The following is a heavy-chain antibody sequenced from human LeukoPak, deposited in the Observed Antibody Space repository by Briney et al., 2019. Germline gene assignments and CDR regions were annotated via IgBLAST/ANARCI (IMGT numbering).Heavy chain of an antibody. Sequence: GGTLRLSCAASGFTLGDYIMMWARQAPGKGLEWVAFIRIKANSGTTEYAASVKGRFTISRDDSKSIAYLQMNSLKAEDTAVYYCTRVGKAAGANYYYYMDVWGKGTTVTVSS. CDR2: IRIKANSGTT. J-gene: IGHJ6*03. V-gene: IGHV3-49*04. CDR3: TRVGKAAGANYYYYMDV. D-gene: IGHD6-13*01. CDR1: GFTLGDYI.